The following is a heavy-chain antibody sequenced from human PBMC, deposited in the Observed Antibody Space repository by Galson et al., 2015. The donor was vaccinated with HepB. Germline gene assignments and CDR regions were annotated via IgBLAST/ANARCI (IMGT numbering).Heavy chain of an antibody. CDR1: GFTVNRYW. D-gene: IGHD1-26*01. CDR2: VYYNGDT. J-gene: IGHJ4*02. V-gene: IGHV4-39*01. CDR3: ASLVGRSPGYY. Sequence: LRLSCAVSGFTVNRYWMHWVRQAPGKGLEWVGSVYYNGDTYYNPSLKSRVTRSVDTSKNQFSLKVRSVTAADTAVYYCASLVGRSPGYYWGQGTLVTVSS.